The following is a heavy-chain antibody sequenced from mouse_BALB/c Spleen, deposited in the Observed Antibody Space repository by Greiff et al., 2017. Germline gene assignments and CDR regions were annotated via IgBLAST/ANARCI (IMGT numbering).Heavy chain of an antibody. CDR1: GDSITSGY. V-gene: IGHV3-8*02. D-gene: IGHD2-1*01. CDR3: ARCGKKGNYDFDY. Sequence: VQLKESGPSLVKPSQTLSLTCSVTGDSITSGYWNWIRKFPGNKLEYMGYISYSGSTYYNPSLKSRISITRDTSKNQYYLQLNSVTTEDTATYYCARCGKKGNYDFDYWGQGTTLTVSS. J-gene: IGHJ2*01. CDR2: ISYSGST.